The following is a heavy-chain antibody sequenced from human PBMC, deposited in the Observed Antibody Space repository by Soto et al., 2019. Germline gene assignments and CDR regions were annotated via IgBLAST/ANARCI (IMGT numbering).Heavy chain of an antibody. J-gene: IGHJ4*02. CDR3: ARGPAGFERGYSYGPEEY. CDR1: GYTFTSYG. CDR2: ISAYNGNT. D-gene: IGHD5-18*01. V-gene: IGHV1-18*04. Sequence: RASVKVSCKASGYTFTSYGISWVRQAPGQGLEWMGWISAYNGNTNYAQKLQGRVTMTTDTSTSTAYMELRSLRSDDTAVYYCARGPAGFERGYSYGPEEYWGQGTLVTVSS.